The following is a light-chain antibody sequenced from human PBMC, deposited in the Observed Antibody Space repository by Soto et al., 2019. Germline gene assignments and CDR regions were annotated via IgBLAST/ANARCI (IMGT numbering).Light chain of an antibody. CDR3: MQATQYRPYT. CDR1: ESLQHRDGNTY. V-gene: IGKV2-24*01. CDR2: RVS. J-gene: IGKJ2*01. Sequence: DVVLTQNPLSSPVTLGQPASISCNSSESLQHRDGNTYLNWLQQRPGQPPRLLIYRVSNRFSGVPDRFSGSGAGTDFTLKISRVEAEDGGVYYCMQATQYRPYTFGQGTKLEIK.